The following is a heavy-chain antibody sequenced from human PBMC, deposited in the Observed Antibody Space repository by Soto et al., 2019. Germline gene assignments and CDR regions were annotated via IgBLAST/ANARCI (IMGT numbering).Heavy chain of an antibody. V-gene: IGHV4-61*01. J-gene: IGHJ6*02. CDR3: ARDKKLLRGYYGMDV. D-gene: IGHD2-15*01. Sequence: PSETLSLTCTVSGGSVSSDSYYWSWIRQPPGKGLEWIGYIYYSGSTNYNPALKSRVTISVDTSKNQFSLKLSSVTAADTAVYYCARDKKLLRGYYGMDVWGQGTTVTVSS. CDR1: GGSVSSDSYY. CDR2: IYYSGST.